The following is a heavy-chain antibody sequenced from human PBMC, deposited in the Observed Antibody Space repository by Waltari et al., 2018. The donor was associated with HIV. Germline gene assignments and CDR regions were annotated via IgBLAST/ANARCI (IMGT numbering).Heavy chain of an antibody. CDR2: IYYSGSN. CDR3: AREGAQGSARIKGKSYNWFDP. Sequence: QVQLQESGPGLVKPSQTLSLTCTVSGGSISSGGYYWSWIRQHPGKGLEWIGYIYYSGSNYYNPSLKSRVTISVDTSKNQFSLKLSSVTAADTAVYYCAREGAQGSARIKGKSYNWFDPWGQGTLVTVSS. V-gene: IGHV4-31*03. CDR1: GGSISSGGYY. J-gene: IGHJ5*02. D-gene: IGHD5-18*01.